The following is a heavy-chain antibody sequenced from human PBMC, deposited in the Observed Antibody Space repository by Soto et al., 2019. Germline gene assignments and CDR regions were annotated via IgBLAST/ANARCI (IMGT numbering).Heavy chain of an antibody. CDR1: GLSLSATGVG. D-gene: IGHD2-15*01. CDR2: IYWDDDQ. CDR3: VHTPNYRLGGLHY. J-gene: IGHJ4*02. Sequence: SGPTLVNPTQTLTLTCSFSGLSLSATGVGVGWVRQPRGKALEFLALIYWDDDQKFRPLLRNRLTITKDTSKNEVVLTMTNMDSVDSGTYYCVHTPNYRLGGLHYWGRGTLVTVSS. V-gene: IGHV2-5*02.